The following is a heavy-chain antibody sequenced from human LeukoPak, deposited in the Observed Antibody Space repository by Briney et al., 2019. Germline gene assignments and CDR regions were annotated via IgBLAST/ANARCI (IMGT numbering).Heavy chain of an antibody. CDR1: GFTFSSYG. Sequence: PGRSLRPSCAASGFTFSSYGMHWVRQAPGKGLEWVAVIWYDGSNKYYADSVKGRFTISRDNSKNTLYLQMNSLRAEDTAVYYCARGGPYDFWSGFNYWGQGTLVTVSS. CDR2: IWYDGSNK. V-gene: IGHV3-33*01. CDR3: ARGGPYDFWSGFNY. J-gene: IGHJ4*02. D-gene: IGHD3-3*01.